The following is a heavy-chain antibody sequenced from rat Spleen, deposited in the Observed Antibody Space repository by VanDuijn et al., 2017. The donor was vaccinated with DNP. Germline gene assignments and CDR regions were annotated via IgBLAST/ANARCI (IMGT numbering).Heavy chain of an antibody. Sequence: EVQLVESGGGLVQPGRSLKLSCAASGFTFSNYDMAWVRQAPTKGLEWVASISPSGGSTNYNPSLRSRISITRDTSKNHFFLHLNSVTTEDTATYYCARWTRYFDYWGQGVMVTVSS. D-gene: IGHD1-7*01. J-gene: IGHJ2*01. CDR2: ISPSGGST. V-gene: IGHV5S13*01. CDR3: ARWTRYFDY. CDR1: GFTFSNYD.